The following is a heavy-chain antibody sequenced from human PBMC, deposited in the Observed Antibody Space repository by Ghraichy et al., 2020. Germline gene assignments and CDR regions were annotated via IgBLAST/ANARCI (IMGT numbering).Heavy chain of an antibody. CDR1: GGSFSGYY. D-gene: IGHD3-9*01. J-gene: IGHJ6*02. Sequence: SETLSLTCAVYGGSFSGYYWSWIRQPPGKGLEWIGEINHSGSTNYNPSLKSRVTISVDTSKNQFSLKLSSVTAADTAVYYCARNPYYDILTGYYRWSPYGMDVWGQGTTVTVSS. CDR2: INHSGST. V-gene: IGHV4-34*01. CDR3: ARNPYYDILTGYYRWSPYGMDV.